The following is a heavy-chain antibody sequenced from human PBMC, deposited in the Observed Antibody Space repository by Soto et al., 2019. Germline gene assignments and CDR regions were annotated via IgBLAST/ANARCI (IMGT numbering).Heavy chain of an antibody. Sequence: GASVKVSCKASGYTFTSYAMHWVRQAPGQRLEWMGWINAGNGNTKYSQKFQGRVTITRDTSASTAYMELSSLRSEDTAVYYCARSPMIVVVDFDDWGQGTRVTVAS. CDR2: INAGNGNT. J-gene: IGHJ4*02. CDR1: GYTFTSYA. V-gene: IGHV1-3*01. D-gene: IGHD3-22*01. CDR3: ARSPMIVVVDFDD.